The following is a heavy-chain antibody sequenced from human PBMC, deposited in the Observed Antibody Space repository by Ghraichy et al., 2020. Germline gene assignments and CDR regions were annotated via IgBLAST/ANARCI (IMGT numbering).Heavy chain of an antibody. D-gene: IGHD3-10*01. CDR2: ISSSSSYI. CDR1: GFNFSRYS. J-gene: IGHJ4*02. CDR3: ARDGGDYGSGSYGDY. Sequence: GGSLRLSCAAYGFNFSRYSMNWVRQAPGKGLEWVSSISSSSSYIYYADSVKGRFTISRDNAKNSLYLQMNSLRAEDTAVYYCARDGGDYGSGSYGDYWGQGTLVTVSS. V-gene: IGHV3-21*01.